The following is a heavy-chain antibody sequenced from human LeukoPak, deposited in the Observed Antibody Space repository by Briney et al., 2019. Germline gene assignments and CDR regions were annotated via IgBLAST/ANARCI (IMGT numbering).Heavy chain of an antibody. J-gene: IGHJ4*02. V-gene: IGHV4-59*01. CDR1: GGSISSYY. Sequence: SETLSLTCTVSGGSISSYYWSWIRQPPGKGLEWIGYIYYSGSTNYNPSLKSRATISVDTSKNQFSLKLSSVTAADTAVYYCARGEVGALDYWGQGTLVTVSS. CDR2: IYYSGST. D-gene: IGHD1-26*01. CDR3: ARGEVGALDY.